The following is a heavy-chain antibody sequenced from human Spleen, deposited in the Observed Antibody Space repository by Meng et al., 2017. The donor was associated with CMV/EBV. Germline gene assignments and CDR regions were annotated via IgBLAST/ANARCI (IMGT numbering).Heavy chain of an antibody. CDR2: ISTSGYSI. CDR3: ARENFGVIKIYYYYGMDV. CDR1: GFTFSSYD. Sequence: GESLKISCAASGFTFSSYDMNWVRQAPGKGLEWVSYISTSGYSIYYADSVEGRFTTSRDNARNSLYLQMNSLRAEDTAVYYCARENFGVIKIYYYYGMDVWGQGTTVTVSS. D-gene: IGHD3-3*01. V-gene: IGHV3-48*03. J-gene: IGHJ6*02.